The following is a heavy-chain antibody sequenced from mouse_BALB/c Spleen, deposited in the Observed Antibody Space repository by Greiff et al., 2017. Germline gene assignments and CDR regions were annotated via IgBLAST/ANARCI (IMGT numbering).Heavy chain of an antibody. J-gene: IGHJ4*01. Sequence: VKVVESGPGLVQPSQSLSITCTVSGFSLTSYGVHWVRQSPGKGLEWLGVIWSGGSTDYNAAFISRLSISKDNSKSQVFFKMNSLQANDTAIYYCARKNLITTGYAMDYWGQGTSVTVSS. CDR3: ARKNLITTGYAMDY. V-gene: IGHV2-2*02. CDR1: GFSLTSYG. D-gene: IGHD2-4*01. CDR2: IWSGGST.